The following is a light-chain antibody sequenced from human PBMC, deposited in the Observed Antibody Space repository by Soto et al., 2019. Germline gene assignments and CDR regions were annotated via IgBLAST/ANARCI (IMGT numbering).Light chain of an antibody. CDR1: SSDVGGYNY. CDR3: SSYRSSRTAYYV. CDR2: DVS. J-gene: IGLJ1*01. V-gene: IGLV2-14*01. Sequence: QSDLTQPASVSGSPGQSITISCTGTSSDVGGYNYVSWYQQHPGKAPKLMIYDVSNRPSGVSNRFSGSKSGNTASLTISGLQAEDEADYCCSSYRSSRTAYYVFGTGTKVTVL.